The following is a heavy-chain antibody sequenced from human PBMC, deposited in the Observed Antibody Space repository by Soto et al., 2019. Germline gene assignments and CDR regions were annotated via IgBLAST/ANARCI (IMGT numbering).Heavy chain of an antibody. CDR3: ARDNSNYQGYYYSYMAV. CDR2: IYYSGST. D-gene: IGHD4-4*01. Sequence: SETLSLTCTVSGGSIISGGYYWSWIRQHPGKGLEWIGYIYYSGSTYYNPSLKSRVTISVDTSKNQFSLKLSSVTAADTAVYYCARDNSNYQGYYYSYMAVWGKGTTVTVSS. V-gene: IGHV4-31*03. CDR1: GGSIISGGYY. J-gene: IGHJ6*03.